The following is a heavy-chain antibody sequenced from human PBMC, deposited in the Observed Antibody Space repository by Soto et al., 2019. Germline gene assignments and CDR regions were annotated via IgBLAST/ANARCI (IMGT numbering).Heavy chain of an antibody. CDR3: ARLLVMHSDFDY. CDR1: GGSFSGYY. D-gene: IGHD6-13*01. J-gene: IGHJ4*01. Sequence: PSETLSLTCAVYGGSFSGYYWSWIRQPPGKGLEWIGEINHSGSTNYNPSLKSRVTISVDTSKNQFSLKLSSVTAADTAVYYCARLLVMHSDFDYWGHGTLVTVSS. V-gene: IGHV4-34*01. CDR2: INHSGST.